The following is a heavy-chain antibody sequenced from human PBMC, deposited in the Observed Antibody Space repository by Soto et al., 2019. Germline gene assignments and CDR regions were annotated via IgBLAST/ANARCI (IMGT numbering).Heavy chain of an antibody. D-gene: IGHD3-16*01. CDR1: GFTFTSYA. Sequence: PGGSLRLSCAASGFTFTSYAMSWVRQAPGKGLEWVAAISGGGGDSTYYADSVKGRFTISRDNAKNSLYLQMNSLRAEDTAVYYCASDPQVGNRMGRSWGQGTLVTVSS. V-gene: IGHV3-23*01. J-gene: IGHJ5*02. CDR3: ASDPQVGNRMGRS. CDR2: ISGGGGDST.